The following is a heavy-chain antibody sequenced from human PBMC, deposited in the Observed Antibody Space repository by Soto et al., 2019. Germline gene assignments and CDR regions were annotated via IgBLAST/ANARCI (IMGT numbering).Heavy chain of an antibody. V-gene: IGHV4-4*02. Sequence: SETLSLTCAVSGGSISSSNWWSWVRQPPGKGLEWIGEIYHSGSTNYNPSLKSRVTISVDKSKNQFSLKLSSVTAADTAVYYCASTRYSSSLFFRALDYDYRMDVWSQGTSVTVSS. J-gene: IGHJ6*02. CDR1: GGSISSSNW. D-gene: IGHD6-6*01. CDR3: ASTRYSSSLFFRALDYDYRMDV. CDR2: IYHSGST.